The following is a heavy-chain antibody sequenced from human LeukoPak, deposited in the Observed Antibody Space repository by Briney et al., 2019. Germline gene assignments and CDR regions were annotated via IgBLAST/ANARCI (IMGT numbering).Heavy chain of an antibody. J-gene: IGHJ3*02. D-gene: IGHD1-1*01. V-gene: IGHV5-51*01. CDR1: GYSFTSYW. CDR2: IYPGDSDT. CDR3: ARGTTGTTGRGAFDI. Sequence: GESLKIFCKGSGYSFTSYWIGWVRQMPGKGLEWMGIIYPGDSDTRYSPSFQGQVTISADKSISTAYLQWSSLKASDTAMYYCARGTTGTTGRGAFDIWGQGTMATVSS.